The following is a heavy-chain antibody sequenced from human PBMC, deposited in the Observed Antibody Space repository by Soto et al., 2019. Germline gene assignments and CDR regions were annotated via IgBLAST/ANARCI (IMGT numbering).Heavy chain of an antibody. CDR2: ISPDGSNR. D-gene: IGHD3-22*01. V-gene: IGHV3-74*01. CDR1: GFTFSTYW. J-gene: IGHJ6*02. Sequence: PGGSLRLSCAASGFTFSTYWMNWVRQTPGKGLMWVSRISPDGSNRGYADSVEGRFTVSRDNAKNTLYLQMHSLRAEDTAMYYCAKDLNYDSSGYYRHYYYGMDVWGQGTTVTVSS. CDR3: AKDLNYDSSGYYRHYYYGMDV.